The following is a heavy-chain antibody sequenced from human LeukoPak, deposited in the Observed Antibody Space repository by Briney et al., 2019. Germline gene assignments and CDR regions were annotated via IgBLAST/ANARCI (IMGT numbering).Heavy chain of an antibody. CDR2: INPNSGGT. V-gene: IGHV1-2*06. J-gene: IGHJ4*02. CDR3: ARYITMVRGVIGY. CDR1: GYTFTGYY. D-gene: IGHD3-10*01. Sequence: ASVKVSCKASGYTFTGYYMHWVRQAPGQGLEWVGRINPNSGGTNYAQKFQGRVTMTRDTSISTAYMELSRLRSDDTAVYYCARYITMVRGVIGYWGQGTLVTVSS.